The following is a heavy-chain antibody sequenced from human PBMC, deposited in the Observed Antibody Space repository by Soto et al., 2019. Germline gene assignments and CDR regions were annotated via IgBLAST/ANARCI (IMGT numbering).Heavy chain of an antibody. D-gene: IGHD2-21*02. CDR3: ARGAGCGGDCYSFDY. Sequence: ASXKVSWKASGYTFTSYGISWVRQGPGQGLEWMGWISAYNGNTNYAQKLQGRVTMTTDTSTSTAYMELRSLRSDDTAVYYCARGAGCGGDCYSFDYWGQGTLVTVSS. CDR1: GYTFTSYG. V-gene: IGHV1-18*01. CDR2: ISAYNGNT. J-gene: IGHJ4*02.